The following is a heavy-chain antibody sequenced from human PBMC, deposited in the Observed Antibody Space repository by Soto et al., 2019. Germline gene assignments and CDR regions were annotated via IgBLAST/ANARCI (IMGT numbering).Heavy chain of an antibody. V-gene: IGHV4-30-4*01. Sequence: TSETLSLTCTVSGDSISSADYYWSWIRQTPGKGLEWIGHIFYSGTTYYNPSLKSRLTISVDTSRNHFSLRLTSVTAADTAVYYCARDLWVEPELYYYGMDVWGQGTTVTVSS. J-gene: IGHJ6*02. CDR2: IFYSGTT. CDR3: ARDLWVEPELYYYGMDV. CDR1: GDSISSADYY. D-gene: IGHD1-1*01.